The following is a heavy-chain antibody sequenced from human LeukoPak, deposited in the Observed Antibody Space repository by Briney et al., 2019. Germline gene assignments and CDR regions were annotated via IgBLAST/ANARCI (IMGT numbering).Heavy chain of an antibody. CDR3: ARDDCSSTSCYAFFGFRYYYGMDV. V-gene: IGHV1-2*02. CDR1: GYTFTGYY. Sequence: ASVKVSCKASGYTFTGYYMHWVRQAPGQGLEWMGWINPNSGGTNYAQKFQGRVTMTRDTSISTAYMELSRLRSDDTAVYYCARDDCSSTSCYAFFGFRYYYGMDVWGQGTTVTVSS. CDR2: INPNSGGT. D-gene: IGHD2-2*01. J-gene: IGHJ6*02.